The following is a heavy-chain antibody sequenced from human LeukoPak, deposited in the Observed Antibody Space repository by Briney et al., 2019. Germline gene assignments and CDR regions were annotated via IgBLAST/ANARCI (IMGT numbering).Heavy chain of an antibody. CDR1: GFTFSSYA. CDR2: ISGSGGST. D-gene: IGHD3-3*01. CDR3: AKVPESTIFGVVRQYNWFDP. Sequence: PGGSLRLSCAASGFTFSSYAMTWVRQAPGNGLEWVSAISGSGGSTYYADSVKGRFTISRDNSKNTLYLQMNSLRAEDTAVYYCAKVPESTIFGVVRQYNWFDPWGQGTLATVSS. V-gene: IGHV3-23*01. J-gene: IGHJ5*02.